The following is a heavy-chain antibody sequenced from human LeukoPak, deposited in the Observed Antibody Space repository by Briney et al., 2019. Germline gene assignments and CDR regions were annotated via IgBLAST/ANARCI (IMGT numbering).Heavy chain of an antibody. Sequence: ASVKVSCKASGYTFTSYGISWVRQAPGQGLEWMGWISAYNGNTNYAQKLQGRVTMTTDTSTSTAYMELRSLRSDDTAVYYCARDVGHPVVAATRGTGFDPWGQGTLVTVSS. CDR1: GYTFTSYG. V-gene: IGHV1-18*01. CDR2: ISAYNGNT. J-gene: IGHJ5*02. D-gene: IGHD2-15*01. CDR3: ARDVGHPVVAATRGTGFDP.